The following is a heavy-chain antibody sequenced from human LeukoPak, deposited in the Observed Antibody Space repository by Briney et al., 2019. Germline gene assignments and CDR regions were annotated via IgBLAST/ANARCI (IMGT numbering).Heavy chain of an antibody. D-gene: IGHD1-1*01. J-gene: IGHJ4*02. V-gene: IGHV1-69*05. CDR1: GGTFSSYA. CDR2: IIPIFGTA. CDR3: ARSTGTTRGLDY. Sequence: ASAKVSCKASGGTFSSYAISWVRQAPGQGLEWMGGIIPIFGTANYAQKFQGRVTITTDESTSTAYMELSSLRSEDTAVYYCARSTGTTRGLDYWGQGTLVTVSS.